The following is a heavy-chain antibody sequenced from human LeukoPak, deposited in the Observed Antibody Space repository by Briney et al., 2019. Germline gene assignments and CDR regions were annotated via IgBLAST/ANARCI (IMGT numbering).Heavy chain of an antibody. J-gene: IGHJ6*03. V-gene: IGHV3-23*01. CDR3: AKWSIGRYFDWLLFHYYYYMDV. CDR2: ISGGGGST. Sequence: GGSLRLSCAASGFTFSSYSMNWVRQAPGKGLEWVSGISGGGGSTYYADSVKGRFTISRDNSKNTLYLQMNSLRAEDTAVYYCAKWSIGRYFDWLLFHYYYYMDVWGKGTTVTVSS. CDR1: GFTFSSYS. D-gene: IGHD3-9*01.